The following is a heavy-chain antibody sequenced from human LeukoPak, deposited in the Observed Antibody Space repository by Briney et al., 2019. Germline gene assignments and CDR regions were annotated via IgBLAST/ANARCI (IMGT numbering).Heavy chain of an antibody. D-gene: IGHD3-10*01. J-gene: IGHJ4*02. Sequence: GASVKVSCKASGYTFNSYGITWVRQAPGQGLEWMGWINPNSGGTNYAQKFQGRVTMTRDTSISTAYMELSRLRSDDTAVYYCARDGIWFGELLYFDYWGQGTLVTVSS. CDR1: GYTFNSYG. CDR3: ARDGIWFGELLYFDY. CDR2: INPNSGGT. V-gene: IGHV1-2*02.